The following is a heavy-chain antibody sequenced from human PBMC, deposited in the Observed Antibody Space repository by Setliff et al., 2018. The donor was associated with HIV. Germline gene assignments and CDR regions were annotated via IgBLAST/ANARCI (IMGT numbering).Heavy chain of an antibody. Sequence: PGGSLRLSCAASGFTFSTYPMSWVRQAPGKGLEWVSGISGSGGSTYYADSVKGRFIISRDNSKNTLYLQMNSLRAQDTAIYYCARDSPLSHFDYWGQGILVTVSS. V-gene: IGHV3-23*01. CDR1: GFTFSTYP. CDR2: ISGSGGST. CDR3: ARDSPLSHFDY. J-gene: IGHJ4*02.